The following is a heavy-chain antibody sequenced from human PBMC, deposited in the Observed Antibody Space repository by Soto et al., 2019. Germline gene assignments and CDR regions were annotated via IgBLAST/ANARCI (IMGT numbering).Heavy chain of an antibody. CDR1: GFTFNSYS. D-gene: IGHD3-22*01. Sequence: GRTLKLSCAASGFTFNSYSMNWVRQAPGKGLEWVSSISSSSSYIYYADSVKGRFTISRDNAKNSLYLQMNSLRAEDTAVYYCASPYYNDSRGTNIASDYWGQGTLVT. CDR2: ISSSSSYI. CDR3: ASPYYNDSRGTNIASDY. J-gene: IGHJ4*02. V-gene: IGHV3-21*01.